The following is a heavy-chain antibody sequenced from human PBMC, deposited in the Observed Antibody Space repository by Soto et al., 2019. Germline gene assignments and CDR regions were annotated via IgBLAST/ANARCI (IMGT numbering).Heavy chain of an antibody. V-gene: IGHV4-31*03. Sequence: PSETLSLTCTVSGGSISSGGYYWSWIRQHPGKGLEWIGYIYYSGSTYYNPSLKSRVTISVDTSKNQFSLKLSSVTAADTAVYYCARDQKGYYGMDVWGQGTTVTVSS. CDR3: ARDQKGYYGMDV. J-gene: IGHJ6*02. CDR2: IYYSGST. CDR1: GGSISSGGYY.